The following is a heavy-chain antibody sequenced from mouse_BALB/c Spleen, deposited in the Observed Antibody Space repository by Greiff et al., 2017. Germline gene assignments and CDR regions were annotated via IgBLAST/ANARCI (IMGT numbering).Heavy chain of an antibody. Sequence: LVQTGASVKISCAASGYSFTGYYMHWVQQGPGKSLEWLGYISCYNGATSYTQKVKGKATFTVDTSSSTAYMQFNSLTSEDSAVYYCARAGRNDPFAYWGQGTLVTVSA. CDR2: ISCYNGAT. CDR3: ARAGRNDPFAY. V-gene: IGHV1S34*01. J-gene: IGHJ3*01. CDR1: GYSFTGYY.